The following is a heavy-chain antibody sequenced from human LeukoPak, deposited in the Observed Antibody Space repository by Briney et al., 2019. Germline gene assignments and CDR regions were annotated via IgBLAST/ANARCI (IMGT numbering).Heavy chain of an antibody. CDR2: INWNGGST. V-gene: IGHV3-20*04. D-gene: IGHD3-10*01. CDR1: GFTLDDNG. J-gene: IGHJ4*02. CDR3: ARNRRFGELLVDY. Sequence: GGPLRLSCAACGFTLDDNGMSWVRQAPGKGLEWVYGINWNGGSTGYADSVKGRFTISRDNAKNSLYLQMSSLRAEDTALYYCARNRRFGELLVDYWGQGTLVTVSP.